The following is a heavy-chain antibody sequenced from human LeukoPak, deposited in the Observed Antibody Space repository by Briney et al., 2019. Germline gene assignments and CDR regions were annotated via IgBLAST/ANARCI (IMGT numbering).Heavy chain of an antibody. J-gene: IGHJ4*02. V-gene: IGHV1-69*13. CDR2: IIPIFGTA. CDR1: GGTFSSYA. Sequence: SVKVSCKASGGTFSSYAISWVRQAPGQGLEWMGGIIPIFGTANYAQKFQGRVTITADESTSTAYMELSSLRSEDTAVYYCATNLGYCSGGSSPKADYWGQGTLVTVSS. D-gene: IGHD2-15*01. CDR3: ATNLGYCSGGSSPKADY.